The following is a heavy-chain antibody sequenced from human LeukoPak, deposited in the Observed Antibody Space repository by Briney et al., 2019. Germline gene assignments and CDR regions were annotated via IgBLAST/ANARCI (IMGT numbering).Heavy chain of an antibody. Sequence: ASVKVSCKASGYTFTSYGISWVRQASGQGLEWMGWISAYNGNTNYAQKLQGRVTMTTDTSTSTAYMELRSLRSDDTAVYYCARDKRGSGSYPGGGYWGQGTLVTVSS. CDR2: ISAYNGNT. CDR1: GYTFTSYG. J-gene: IGHJ4*02. V-gene: IGHV1-18*01. D-gene: IGHD3-10*01. CDR3: ARDKRGSGSYPGGGY.